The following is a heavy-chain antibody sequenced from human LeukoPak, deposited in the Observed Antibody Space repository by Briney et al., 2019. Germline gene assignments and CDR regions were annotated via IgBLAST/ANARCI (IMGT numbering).Heavy chain of an antibody. CDR2: IRGSGGST. D-gene: IGHD3-16*02. CDR1: GFTFSSYA. Sequence: GGSLRLSCAGSGFTFSSYAMNWVRQAPGKGLEWVSAIRGSGGSTYYADSVKGRFTISRDNSKNTLYLQMNSLRAEDTAVYYCAREPYDYVWGSYRRGDAFDIWGQGTMVTVSS. CDR3: AREPYDYVWGSYRRGDAFDI. J-gene: IGHJ3*02. V-gene: IGHV3-23*01.